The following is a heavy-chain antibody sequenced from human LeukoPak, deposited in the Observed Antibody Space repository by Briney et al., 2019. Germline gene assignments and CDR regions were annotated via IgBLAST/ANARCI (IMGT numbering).Heavy chain of an antibody. V-gene: IGHV4-59*01. CDR1: GGSISSYY. D-gene: IGHD3-10*01. Sequence: PSETLSLTCTVSGGSISSYYWSWIRQPPGKGLEWIGYIYYSGSTNYNPSLKSRVTISVDTSKNQFSLKLSSVTAADAAVYYCARDSPRYYYGSGSSHYWYFDLWSRGTLVTVSS. J-gene: IGHJ2*01. CDR3: ARDSPRYYYGSGSSHYWYFDL. CDR2: IYYSGST.